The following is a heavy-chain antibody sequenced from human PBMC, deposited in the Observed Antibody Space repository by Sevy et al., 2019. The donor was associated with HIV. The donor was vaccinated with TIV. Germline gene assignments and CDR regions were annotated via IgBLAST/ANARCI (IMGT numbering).Heavy chain of an antibody. Sequence: ASVKVSCKASGYTFTGYYMHWVRQAPGQGLEWMGWINPNSGGTNYAQKFQGRVTMTRDTSISTAYMELSRLRSDDTAVYYCAISPLGDYSYYGSGSYYVWFDPWGQGTLVTVSS. CDR2: INPNSGGT. V-gene: IGHV1-2*02. D-gene: IGHD3-10*01. J-gene: IGHJ5*02. CDR3: AISPLGDYSYYGSGSYYVWFDP. CDR1: GYTFTGYY.